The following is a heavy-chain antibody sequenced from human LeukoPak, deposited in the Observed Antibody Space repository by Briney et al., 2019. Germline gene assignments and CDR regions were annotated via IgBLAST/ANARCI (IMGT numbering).Heavy chain of an antibody. J-gene: IGHJ6*03. CDR1: GGSISSYY. CDR3: ARVVYCSGGSCYSRVGGYYYYYMDV. D-gene: IGHD2-15*01. Sequence: SETLSLTCTVSGGSISSYYWSWIRQPPGKGLEWIGYIYYSGSTNYNPSLKSRVTISVDTSKNQFSLKLSSVTAADTAVYYCARVVYCSGGSCYSRVGGYYYYYMDVWGKGTTVTVSS. V-gene: IGHV4-59*12. CDR2: IYYSGST.